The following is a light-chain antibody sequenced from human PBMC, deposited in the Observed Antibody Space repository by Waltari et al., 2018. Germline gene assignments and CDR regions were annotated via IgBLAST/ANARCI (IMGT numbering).Light chain of an antibody. CDR3: QHYVNLPVT. J-gene: IGKJ1*01. CDR2: AAS. Sequence: RASQSVSRALAWDQQKPGPAPRLLIYAASTRATGVPDRFSGSGSGTDFSLTISRLDPEDFAVYYCQHYVNLPVTFGQGTKVEI. CDR1: QSVSRA. V-gene: IGKV3-20*01.